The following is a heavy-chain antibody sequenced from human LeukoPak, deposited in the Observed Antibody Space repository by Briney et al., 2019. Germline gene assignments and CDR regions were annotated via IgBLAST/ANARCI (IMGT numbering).Heavy chain of an antibody. CDR3: ARTWKTTVTN. J-gene: IGHJ4*02. V-gene: IGHV4-59*01. D-gene: IGHD4-17*01. Sequence: SETLSLTCTVSGGSISSYYWSWIRQPPGKGLEWIGYIFYSGGTNYNPSLKSRVTISLDTSKNQFSLTLSSVTAADTAVYYCARTWKTTVTNWGQGTLVSVSS. CDR2: IFYSGGT. CDR1: GGSISSYY.